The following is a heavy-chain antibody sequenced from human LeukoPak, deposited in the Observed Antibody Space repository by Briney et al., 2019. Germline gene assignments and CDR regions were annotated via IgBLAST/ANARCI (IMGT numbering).Heavy chain of an antibody. Sequence: SETLSLTCAVYGGSFSGYYWSWIRQPPGKGLEWIGEINHSGSTNYNPSLKSRVTISVDTSKNQFSLKLSSVTAADTAVYHCARVYYYYGPGMDVWGQGTTVTVSS. CDR2: INHSGST. J-gene: IGHJ6*02. D-gene: IGHD3-10*01. CDR3: ARVYYYYGPGMDV. V-gene: IGHV4-34*01. CDR1: GGSFSGYY.